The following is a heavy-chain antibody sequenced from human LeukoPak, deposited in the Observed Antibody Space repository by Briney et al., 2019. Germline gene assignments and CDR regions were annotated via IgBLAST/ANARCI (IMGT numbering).Heavy chain of an antibody. CDR2: ITSSSSRI. D-gene: IGHD1-14*01. CDR3: ATHPEGWRFFDY. Sequence: PGGSLRLSCAASGFAFSRLSMNWVRQAPGKGLEWVSHIYITSSSSRISYADSVKGRFTISRDNAKNSMYLQMNSLKTEDTAVYYCATHPEGWRFFDYWGQGALVTVS. V-gene: IGHV3-48*01. J-gene: IGHJ4*02. CDR1: GFAFSRLS.